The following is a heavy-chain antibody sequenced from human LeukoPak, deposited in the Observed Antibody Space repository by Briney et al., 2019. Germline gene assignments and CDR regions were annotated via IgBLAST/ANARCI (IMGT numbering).Heavy chain of an antibody. J-gene: IGHJ5*02. CDR2: ISYDGSNK. Sequence: GRSLRLSCAASGFTFSSYGMHWVRQAPGKGLEWVAVISYDGSNKYYADSVKGRFTISRDNSKNTLYLQMNSLRAEDTAVYYCAKGSSSSWYGLYNWFDPWGQGTLVAVSS. V-gene: IGHV3-30*18. CDR3: AKGSSSSWYGLYNWFDP. D-gene: IGHD6-13*01. CDR1: GFTFSSYG.